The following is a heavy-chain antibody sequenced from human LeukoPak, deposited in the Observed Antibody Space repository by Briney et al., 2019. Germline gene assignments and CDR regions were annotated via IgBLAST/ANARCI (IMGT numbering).Heavy chain of an antibody. J-gene: IGHJ4*02. V-gene: IGHV3-15*04. CDR1: GFTFRNAW. CDR3: VTPRGLRLDY. Sequence: PGGSLRLSCAASGFTFRNAWMSWLRQAPGKGLEWVGRIESKTDGETTDYAAPVKGRFTISSDDSKDTLYLQMNSLKTEDTAVYYGVTPRGLRLDYWGQGTLVTVSS. CDR2: IESKTDGETT. D-gene: IGHD2-21*01.